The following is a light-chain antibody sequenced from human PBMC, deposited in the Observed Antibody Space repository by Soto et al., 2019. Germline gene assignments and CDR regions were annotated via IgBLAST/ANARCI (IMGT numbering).Light chain of an antibody. CDR2: GAS. J-gene: IGKJ1*01. V-gene: IGKV3D-20*02. CDR1: QSVSSSY. Sequence: EIVLAQSPGALSLSRGERATLSCRASQSVSSSYLAWYQQKPGQAPRLLIYGASNRATGIPARFSGSGSGTDFTLTISSLEPEDFAVYYCQQRSNWPPWTFGQGTKVDIK. CDR3: QQRSNWPPWT.